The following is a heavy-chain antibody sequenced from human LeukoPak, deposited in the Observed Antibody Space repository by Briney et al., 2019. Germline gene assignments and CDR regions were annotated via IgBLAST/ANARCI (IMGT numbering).Heavy chain of an antibody. J-gene: IGHJ5*02. Sequence: GGSLRLSCAASGFTFSSYWMHWVRQAPGKGLVWVSRINSDGSSTSYADSVKGRFTISRDNAKNTLYLQMNSLRAEDTAVYYCARGAWGKRRYFDWLLSSNWFDPWGQGTLVTVSS. CDR2: INSDGSST. D-gene: IGHD3-9*01. CDR3: ARGAWGKRRYFDWLLSSNWFDP. CDR1: GFTFSSYW. V-gene: IGHV3-74*01.